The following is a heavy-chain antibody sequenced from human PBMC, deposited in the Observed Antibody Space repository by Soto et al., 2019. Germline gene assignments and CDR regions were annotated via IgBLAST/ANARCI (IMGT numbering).Heavy chain of an antibody. CDR2: IYSGGST. CDR1: GFTVSSNY. Sequence: EVQLVESGGGLVQPGGSLRLSCAASGFTVSSNYMSWVRQAPGKGLEWVSVIYSGGSTYYADSVKGRFTISRHNSKNTLYLQMNSLRAEDAAVYYCARGRYYYGSGLWFDPWGQGTLVTVSS. CDR3: ARGRYYYGSGLWFDP. D-gene: IGHD3-10*01. J-gene: IGHJ5*02. V-gene: IGHV3-53*04.